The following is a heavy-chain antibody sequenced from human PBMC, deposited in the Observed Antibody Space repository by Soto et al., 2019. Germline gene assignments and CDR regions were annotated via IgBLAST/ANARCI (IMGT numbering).Heavy chain of an antibody. D-gene: IGHD4-4*01. J-gene: IGHJ5*02. CDR1: GGSISSAGYF. Sequence: QVQLQESGSGLVKPSQTLSLTCSVSGGSISSAGYFWSWIRQRPGKGLEWIGHIYYSGSAYYSPSLKSRVTISVDTSKNQFSLNLRSVTAADTAVYYCARIRSGNHPDTWGQGTLVTVSS. V-gene: IGHV4-31*03. CDR2: IYYSGSA. CDR3: ARIRSGNHPDT.